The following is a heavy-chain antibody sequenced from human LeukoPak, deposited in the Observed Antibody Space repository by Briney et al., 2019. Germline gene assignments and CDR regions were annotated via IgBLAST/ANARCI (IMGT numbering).Heavy chain of an antibody. CDR1: GYTLTELS. CDR3: ATGPITPYGMDV. D-gene: IGHD3-3*01. CDR2: FDPEDGET. V-gene: IGHV1-24*01. Sequence: SVKVSCKVSGYTLTELSTHWVRQAPGKGLEWMGGFDPEDGETIYAQKFQGRVTMTEDTSTDTAYMELSSLRSEDTAVYYCATGPITPYGMDVWGQGTTVTVSS. J-gene: IGHJ6*02.